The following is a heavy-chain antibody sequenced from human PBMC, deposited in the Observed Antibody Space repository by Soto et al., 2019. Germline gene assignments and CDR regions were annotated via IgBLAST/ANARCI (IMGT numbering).Heavy chain of an antibody. CDR3: ARTKRPDAHLRGRHYYYYGMDV. CDR1: GGSVSSGSYY. Sequence: TSETLSLTCTVSGGSVSSGSYYWYWIRQPPGKGLEWIGDIHYSGSTNYNPSLKSRVTISVDTSKNQFSLKLSSVTAADTAVYYCARTKRPDAHLRGRHYYYYGMDVWGQGTTVTVSS. V-gene: IGHV4-61*01. D-gene: IGHD2-2*01. J-gene: IGHJ6*02. CDR2: IHYSGST.